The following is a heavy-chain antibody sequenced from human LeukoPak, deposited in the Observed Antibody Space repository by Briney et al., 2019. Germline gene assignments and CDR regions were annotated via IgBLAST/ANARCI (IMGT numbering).Heavy chain of an antibody. D-gene: IGHD3-22*01. J-gene: IGHJ4*02. Sequence: KPSETLSLTCTVSGGSISSYYWSWIRQPPGKGLEWIGYIYYNGSTNYTPSLKRRVTISLDTSKNQFSLKLRSVTAADTAMYYCARAVVLYYDGSGYSTRFDYWGQGTLVTVSS. CDR2: IYYNGST. CDR1: GGSISSYY. CDR3: ARAVVLYYDGSGYSTRFDY. V-gene: IGHV4-59*01.